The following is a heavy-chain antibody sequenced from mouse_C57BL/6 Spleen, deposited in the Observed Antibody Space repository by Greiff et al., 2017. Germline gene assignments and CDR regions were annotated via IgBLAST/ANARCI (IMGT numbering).Heavy chain of an antibody. CDR2: IDPSDSYT. CDR1: GYTFTSYW. V-gene: IGHV1-59*01. J-gene: IGHJ3*01. D-gene: IGHD2-4*01. CDR3: ASSPSYSDYDPAWFAY. Sequence: QVQLQQPGAELVRPGTSVKLSCKASGYTFTSYWMHWVKQRPGQGLEWIGVIDPSDSYTNYNQKFKGKATLTVDTSSSTAYMQLSSLTSEDTAVYYGASSPSYSDYDPAWFAYWGQGTLVTVSS.